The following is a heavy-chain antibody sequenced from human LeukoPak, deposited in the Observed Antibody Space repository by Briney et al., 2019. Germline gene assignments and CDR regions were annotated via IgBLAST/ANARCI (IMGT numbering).Heavy chain of an antibody. Sequence: AGGSLRLSCAASGFTFSSYGMHWVRQAPGKGLEWVAVIWYDGSNKYYADSVKGRFTISRDNSKNTLYLQMNSLRAEDTAVYYCARASTTVVTPDFDYWGQGTLVTVSS. CDR2: IWYDGSNK. D-gene: IGHD4-23*01. CDR3: ARASTTVVTPDFDY. J-gene: IGHJ4*02. V-gene: IGHV3-33*01. CDR1: GFTFSSYG.